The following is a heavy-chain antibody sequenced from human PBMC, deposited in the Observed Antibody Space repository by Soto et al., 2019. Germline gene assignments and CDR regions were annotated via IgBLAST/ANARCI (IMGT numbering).Heavy chain of an antibody. J-gene: IGHJ4*02. CDR3: ARTFKYDYGDVY. D-gene: IGHD4-17*01. CDR1: GFTFSSYW. V-gene: IGHV3-48*02. Sequence: GGSLRLSCAASGFTFSSYWMHWVRQAPGKGLVWVSYISSSSSTIYYADSVKGRFTISRDNAKNSLYLQMNSLRDEDTAVYYCARTFKYDYGDVYWGQGTLVTVSS. CDR2: ISSSSSTI.